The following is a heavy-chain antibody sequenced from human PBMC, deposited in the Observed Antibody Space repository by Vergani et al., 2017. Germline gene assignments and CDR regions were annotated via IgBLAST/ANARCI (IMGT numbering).Heavy chain of an antibody. J-gene: IGHJ5*02. D-gene: IGHD2-2*02. CDR1: GYSISSGSY. V-gene: IGHV4-38-2*01. CDR3: ARAPQYCSSTSCYIGPWFDP. CDR2: IFHSGTT. Sequence: QVQLQESGPGLVKPSETLSLTCAVSGYSISSGSYWAWIRQPPGKGLEWIGSIFHSGTTHYNPSIESLVTISVDTSKNQFSLKLSSVTAADTAVYYCARAPQYCSSTSCYIGPWFDPWGQGTLVTVSS.